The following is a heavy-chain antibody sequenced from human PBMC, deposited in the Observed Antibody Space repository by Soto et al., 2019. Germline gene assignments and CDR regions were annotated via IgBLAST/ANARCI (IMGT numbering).Heavy chain of an antibody. CDR1: GFSLSTSGVG. Sequence: QITLKESGPTLVKPTQTLTLTCTFSGFSLSTSGVGVGWIRQPPGKALEWLGLIYWDDDKRYSPSLKSRLTITKDTSKNQVVLTMTNMDPGDTATYYCARLDPANNWLDPWGQGTLVTVSS. J-gene: IGHJ5*02. V-gene: IGHV2-5*02. CDR2: IYWDDDK. CDR3: ARLDPANNWLDP. D-gene: IGHD2-2*03.